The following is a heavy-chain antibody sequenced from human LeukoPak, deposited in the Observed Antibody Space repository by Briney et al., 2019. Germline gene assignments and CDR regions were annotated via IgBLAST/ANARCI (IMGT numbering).Heavy chain of an antibody. CDR1: GGSISSSTYY. V-gene: IGHV4-39*01. Sequence: PSETLSPTCTVSGGSISSSTYYWGWIRQPPGKGLEWIGSIYSSGSTYYNPSIKSRVTIYADTSKNQFSLKLSSVTAADTAVYYCARTGPDTAMVHFDYWGQEPWSPSPQ. CDR3: ARTGPDTAMVHFDY. CDR2: IYSSGST. J-gene: IGHJ4*01. D-gene: IGHD5-18*01.